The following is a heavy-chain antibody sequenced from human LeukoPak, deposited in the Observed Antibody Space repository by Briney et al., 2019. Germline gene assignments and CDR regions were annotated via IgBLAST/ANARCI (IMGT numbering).Heavy chain of an antibody. J-gene: IGHJ4*02. CDR3: ARGQNGFDY. Sequence: GGSLRLSCAASGFTFSGYNMNWVRQAPGKGLEWVSSLSASTTYIYYADSVKGRFTISRDNAKNSLYLQMNSLRGEDTAVYYCARGQNGFDYWGQGTQVTVSS. V-gene: IGHV3-21*01. CDR1: GFTFSGYN. CDR2: LSASTTYI. D-gene: IGHD2-8*01.